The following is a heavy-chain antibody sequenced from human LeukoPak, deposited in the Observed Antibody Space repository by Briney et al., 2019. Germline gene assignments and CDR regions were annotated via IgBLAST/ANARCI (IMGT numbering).Heavy chain of an antibody. CDR3: ASPEAAAAHGGPAEYFQH. CDR2: IIPILGTA. D-gene: IGHD6-13*01. CDR1: GGTFSSYA. Sequence: ASVKVSCKASGGTFSSYAISWVRQAPGHGLEWMGRIIPILGTAHYAQKFQGRVTITADESTSTAYMELSSLRSEDTAVYYCASPEAAAAHGGPAEYFQHWGQGTLVTVSS. V-gene: IGHV1-69*11. J-gene: IGHJ1*01.